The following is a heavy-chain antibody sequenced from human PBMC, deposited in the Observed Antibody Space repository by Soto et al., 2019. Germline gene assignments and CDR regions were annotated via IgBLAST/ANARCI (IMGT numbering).Heavy chain of an antibody. V-gene: IGHV3-53*02. Sequence: EVQLVETGGGLIQPGGSLRLSCAASGFTVSSNYMSWVRQAPGKGLEWVSVSYSGGSTYYADSVKGRFTISRDNSKNTLYLQMNSLRAEDTAVYYCARESIEAAGWLDYWGQGTLVTVSS. D-gene: IGHD6-13*01. CDR2: SYSGGST. CDR1: GFTVSSNY. CDR3: ARESIEAAGWLDY. J-gene: IGHJ4*02.